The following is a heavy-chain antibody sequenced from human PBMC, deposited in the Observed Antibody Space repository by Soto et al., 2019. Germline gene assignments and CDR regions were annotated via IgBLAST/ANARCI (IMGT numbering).Heavy chain of an antibody. CDR3: TRERRAARPDPNDY. CDR2: IRSKAYGGTT. D-gene: IGHD6-6*01. J-gene: IGHJ4*02. Sequence: GGSLRLSCTASGFTFGDYAMSWVRQAPGKGLEWVGFIRSKAYGGTTEYAASVKGRFTISRDDSKSIAYLQMNSLKTEDTAVYYCTRERRAARPDPNDYWGQGTLVTVSS. V-gene: IGHV3-49*04. CDR1: GFTFGDYA.